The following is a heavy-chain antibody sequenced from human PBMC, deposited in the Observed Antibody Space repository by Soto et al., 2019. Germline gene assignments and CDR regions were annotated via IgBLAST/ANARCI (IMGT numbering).Heavy chain of an antibody. Sequence: QPGGSLRLSCAASGFTFSSYGMHWVRQAPGKGLEWVAVIWYDGSNKYYADSVKGRFTISRDNSKNTLYLQMNSLRAEDTAVYYCARATSGSYSAAAFDIWGQGTMVTVSS. J-gene: IGHJ3*02. CDR2: IWYDGSNK. CDR1: GFTFSSYG. V-gene: IGHV3-33*01. CDR3: ARATSGSYSAAAFDI. D-gene: IGHD1-26*01.